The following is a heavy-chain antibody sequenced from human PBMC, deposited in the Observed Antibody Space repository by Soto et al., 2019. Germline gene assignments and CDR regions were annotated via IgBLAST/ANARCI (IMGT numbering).Heavy chain of an antibody. V-gene: IGHV3-30-3*01. Sequence: GGSLRLSCAASGFTFSSYAMHWVRQAPGKGLEWVAVISYDGSNKYYADSVKGRFTISRDNSKNTLYLQMNSLRAEDTAVYYCARDQGYCSSTSCYRSLGWFDPWGQGTLVTLSS. J-gene: IGHJ5*02. CDR3: ARDQGYCSSTSCYRSLGWFDP. D-gene: IGHD2-2*01. CDR1: GFTFSSYA. CDR2: ISYDGSNK.